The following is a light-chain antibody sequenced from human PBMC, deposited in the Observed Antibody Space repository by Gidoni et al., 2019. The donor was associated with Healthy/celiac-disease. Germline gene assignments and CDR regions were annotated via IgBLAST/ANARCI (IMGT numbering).Light chain of an antibody. CDR1: QSVSSSY. Sequence: ELVLTQSPGTLSLSPGERATLSCRASQSVSSSYLAWYQQKPGQAPRLLIYGASSRATGIPDRFSGSGSGTDFTITISRLEPEDFAVYYCQQYGSSPSFGQGTKLEIK. V-gene: IGKV3-20*01. J-gene: IGKJ2*01. CDR3: QQYGSSPS. CDR2: GAS.